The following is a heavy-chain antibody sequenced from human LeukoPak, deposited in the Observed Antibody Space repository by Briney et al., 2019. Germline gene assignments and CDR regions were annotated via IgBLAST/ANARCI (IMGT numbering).Heavy chain of an antibody. Sequence: GASVTVSCKASGYTFTIYGISWVRQAPGQGLEWMGWISAYNGNTNYAQKLQGRVTMTTDTSTSTAYMELRSLRSDDTAVYYCARDHNSSGYYYVGWFDPWGQGTLVTVSS. D-gene: IGHD3-22*01. CDR2: ISAYNGNT. V-gene: IGHV1-18*01. J-gene: IGHJ5*02. CDR1: GYTFTIYG. CDR3: ARDHNSSGYYYVGWFDP.